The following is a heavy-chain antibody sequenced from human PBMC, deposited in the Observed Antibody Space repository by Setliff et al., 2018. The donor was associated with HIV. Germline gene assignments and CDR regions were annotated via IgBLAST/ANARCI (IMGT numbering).Heavy chain of an antibody. CDR1: GGSISSTTYY. D-gene: IGHD3-9*01. Sequence: PSETLSLTCTVSGGSISSTTYYWSWIRQPPGKGLEWIGYVYSTGSTNSKSSLKSRVTISVDTSKNQFSLKLSSVTAADTAVYYCARVATGPESFDIWGQGTMVTVSS. CDR3: ARVATGPESFDI. V-gene: IGHV4-61*01. J-gene: IGHJ3*02. CDR2: VYSTGST.